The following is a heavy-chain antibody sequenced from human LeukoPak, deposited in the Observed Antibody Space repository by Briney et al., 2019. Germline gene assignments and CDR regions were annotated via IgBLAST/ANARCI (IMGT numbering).Heavy chain of an antibody. CDR1: LYTFTPYY. Sequence: ASVKLSCKASLYTFTPYYMHWVRQAPGQGLEWMGWINPNSGGTNYAQEFQGRVNMTRDTSISTAYMELSRLRSDDTAVYYCAREYSSSWDAFDIWGQGTMVTVSS. D-gene: IGHD6-13*01. J-gene: IGHJ3*02. V-gene: IGHV1-2*02. CDR3: AREYSSSWDAFDI. CDR2: INPNSGGT.